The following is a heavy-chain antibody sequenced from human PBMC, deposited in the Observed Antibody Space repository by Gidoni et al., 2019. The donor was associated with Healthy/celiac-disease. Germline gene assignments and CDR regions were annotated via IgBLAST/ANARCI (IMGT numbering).Heavy chain of an antibody. V-gene: IGHV1-69*01. CDR1: GGPFSSYA. Sequence: QVQLVQSGAEVKKPGSSVKVSCKASGGPFSSYAISWVRQAPGQGLEWMGGIIPIFGTANYAQKFQGRVTITADESTSTAYMELSSLRSEDTAVYYCARGRIYSGYDEGYYYYGMDVWGQGTTVTVSS. CDR2: IIPIFGTA. CDR3: ARGRIYSGYDEGYYYYGMDV. D-gene: IGHD5-12*01. J-gene: IGHJ6*02.